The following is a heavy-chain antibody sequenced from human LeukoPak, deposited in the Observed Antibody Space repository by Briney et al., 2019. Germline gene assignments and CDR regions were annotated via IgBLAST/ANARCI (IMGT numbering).Heavy chain of an antibody. Sequence: GGSLRLSCAASGFTFSSYWMHWVRQAPGKGLVWVSRINSDGSSTSYADSVKGRFTISRDNAKSTLYLQMNSLRAEDTAVYYCARDPYCSSTSCYGWFDPWGQGTLVTVSS. V-gene: IGHV3-74*01. D-gene: IGHD2-2*01. J-gene: IGHJ5*02. CDR3: ARDPYCSSTSCYGWFDP. CDR1: GFTFSSYW. CDR2: INSDGSST.